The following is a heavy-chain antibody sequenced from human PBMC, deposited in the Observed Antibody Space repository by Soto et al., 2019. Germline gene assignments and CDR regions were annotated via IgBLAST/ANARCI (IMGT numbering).Heavy chain of an antibody. CDR1: GFPFSGYG. V-gene: IGHV3-30*18. Sequence: VQLVESGGGVVQSGRSLGLSCAVSGFPFSGYGMHWARQAPGQGLEWVAVISYDGSNKYYADSVKGRFTISRDNSKNTLYLQMNSLRPDDTAVYYCAKDLVYGINFYYYGMDVWGQGTTVTVSS. J-gene: IGHJ6*02. CDR2: ISYDGSNK. CDR3: AKDLVYGINFYYYGMDV. D-gene: IGHD1-20*01.